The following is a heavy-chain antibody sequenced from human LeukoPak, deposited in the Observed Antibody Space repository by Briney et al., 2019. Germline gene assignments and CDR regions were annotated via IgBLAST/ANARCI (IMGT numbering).Heavy chain of an antibody. D-gene: IGHD3-3*01. V-gene: IGHV4-59*12. CDR2: IYYSGST. CDR1: GGSISSYY. Sequence: SETLSLTCTVSGGSISSYYWSWIRQPPGKGLEWIGYIYYSGSTNYNPSLKSRVTISVDTSKNQFSLKLSSVTAADTAVYYCAREVAYYDFWSGYSKNGHNWFDPWGQGTLVTVSS. CDR3: AREVAYYDFWSGYSKNGHNWFDP. J-gene: IGHJ5*02.